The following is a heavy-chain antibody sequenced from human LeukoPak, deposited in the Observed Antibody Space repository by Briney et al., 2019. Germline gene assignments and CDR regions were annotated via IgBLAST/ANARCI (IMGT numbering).Heavy chain of an antibody. D-gene: IGHD1-26*01. CDR3: ARDLPLAYYDWFDP. V-gene: IGHV1-8*01. CDR1: GYTFTSYD. CDR2: MNPNSGNT. J-gene: IGHJ5*02. Sequence: VASVKVSCKASGYTFTSYDINWVRQATGQGLEWMGWMNPNSGNTGYAQKLQGRVTMTTDTSTSTAYMELRSLRSDDTAVYYCARDLPLAYYDWFDPWGQGTLVTVSS.